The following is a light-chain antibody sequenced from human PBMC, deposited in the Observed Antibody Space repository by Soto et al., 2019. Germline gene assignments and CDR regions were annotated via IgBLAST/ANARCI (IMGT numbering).Light chain of an antibody. CDR2: GAS. CDR1: QSVSSSY. CDR3: PQYGSSRT. V-gene: IGKV3-20*01. J-gene: IGKJ1*01. Sequence: EIVLTQSPGTLSLSPGERDTLSCRASQSVSSSYLAWYQQKPGQAPRLLIYGASSRATGIPDRFSGSGSGTEFTLTISRLEPEDFAVYYCPQYGSSRTFGQGTKVEIK.